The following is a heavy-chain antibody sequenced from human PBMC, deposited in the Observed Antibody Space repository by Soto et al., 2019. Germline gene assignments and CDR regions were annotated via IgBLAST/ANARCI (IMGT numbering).Heavy chain of an antibody. CDR3: ARAREVSGYDILADPNLFDP. Sequence: ASVKVSCKASGYTFTGYYMHWVRQAPGQGLEWMGWINPNSGGTNYAQKFQGWVTMTRDTSISTAYMELSRLRSDDTAVYYCARAREVSGYDILADPNLFDPWGQGSLVTVSS. CDR2: INPNSGGT. J-gene: IGHJ5*02. V-gene: IGHV1-2*04. CDR1: GYTFTGYY. D-gene: IGHD3-9*01.